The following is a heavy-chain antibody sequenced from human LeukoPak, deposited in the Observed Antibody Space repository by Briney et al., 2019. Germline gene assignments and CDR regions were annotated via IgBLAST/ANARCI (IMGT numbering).Heavy chain of an antibody. V-gene: IGHV3-30*04. CDR3: ARGVVVTATLYYYYYGMDV. D-gene: IGHD2-21*02. CDR1: GFTFSSYA. CDR2: ISYDGSNK. J-gene: IGHJ6*02. Sequence: GGSLRLSCAASGFTFSSYAMHWVRQAPGKGLEWVAVISYDGSNKYYADSVKGRFTISRDNSKNTLYLQMNSPRAEDTAVYYCARGVVVTATLYYYYYGMDVWGQGTTVTVSS.